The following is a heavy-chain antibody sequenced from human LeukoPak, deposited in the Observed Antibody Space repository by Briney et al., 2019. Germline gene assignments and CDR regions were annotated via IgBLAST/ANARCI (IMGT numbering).Heavy chain of an antibody. Sequence: ASVKVSCKASGYTFTGYYMHWVRQAPGQGLEWMGWINPNSGGTNYAQKFQGRVTMTRDTSISTAYMEPSRLRSDDTAVYYCARALVGATRGQFDYWGQGTLVTVSS. D-gene: IGHD1-26*01. CDR3: ARALVGATRGQFDY. V-gene: IGHV1-2*02. J-gene: IGHJ4*02. CDR2: INPNSGGT. CDR1: GYTFTGYY.